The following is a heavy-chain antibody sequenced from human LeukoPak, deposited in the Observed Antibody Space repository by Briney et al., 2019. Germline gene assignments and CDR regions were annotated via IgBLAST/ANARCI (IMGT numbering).Heavy chain of an antibody. CDR2: INAGNGNT. J-gene: IGHJ6*02. CDR1: GYTFTSYA. D-gene: IGHD3-22*01. CDR3: ARDHRPPGGYYYVRGMDV. V-gene: IGHV1-3*01. Sequence: ASVKVSCKASGYTFTSYAMHWVRQAPGQRLEWMGWINAGNGNTKYSQKFQGRVTITRDTSASTAYMELSSLRSEDTAVYYCARDHRPPGGYYYVRGMDVWGQGTTVTVSS.